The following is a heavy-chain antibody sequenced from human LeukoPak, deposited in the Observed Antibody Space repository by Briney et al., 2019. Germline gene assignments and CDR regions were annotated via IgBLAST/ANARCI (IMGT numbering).Heavy chain of an antibody. CDR1: GGSVSSVIYY. CDR2: IYYSGST. V-gene: IGHV4-61*01. J-gene: IGHJ5*02. D-gene: IGHD3-10*01. CDR3: ATDYYGSGSRFDP. Sequence: PSETLSLTCTVSGGSVSSVIYYWSWIRQPPGKGLEWIGYIYYSGSTNYNPSLKSRVTISVDTSKNQFSLKLSSVTAADTAVYYCATDYYGSGSRFDPWGQGTLVTASS.